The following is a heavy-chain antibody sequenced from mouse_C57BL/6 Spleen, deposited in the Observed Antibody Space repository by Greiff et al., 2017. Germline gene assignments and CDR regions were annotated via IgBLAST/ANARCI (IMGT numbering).Heavy chain of an antibody. CDR1: GYTFTSYW. V-gene: IGHV1-69*01. J-gene: IGHJ1*03. CDR2: IDPSDSYT. D-gene: IGHD1-1*01. Sequence: QVQLQQPGAELVMPGASVKLSCKASGYTFTSYWMHWVKQRPGQGLEWIGEIDPSDSYTNYNQKFKGKSTLTVDKSSSTAYMQLSSLTSEDSAVYYCARPINYYCSIPYWYFDVWGTGTTVTVSS. CDR3: ARPINYYCSIPYWYFDV.